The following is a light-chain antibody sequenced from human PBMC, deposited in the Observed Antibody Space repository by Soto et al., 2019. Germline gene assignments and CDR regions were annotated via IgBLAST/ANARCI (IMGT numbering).Light chain of an antibody. Sequence: DIQMTQSPSTLSASVGDRVTITCRASQSIVGRLAWYQKRPGKAPKVLIYKASNLESGVPSRFSGSGSGTEFTLTISSLQPDDFATYYCQQYNTYPYTFGQGTKLEIK. J-gene: IGKJ2*01. CDR3: QQYNTYPYT. CDR2: KAS. CDR1: QSIVGR. V-gene: IGKV1-5*03.